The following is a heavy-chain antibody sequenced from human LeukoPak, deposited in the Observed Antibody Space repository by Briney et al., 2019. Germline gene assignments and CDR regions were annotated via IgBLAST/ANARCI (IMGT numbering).Heavy chain of an antibody. D-gene: IGHD6-19*01. J-gene: IGHJ4*02. CDR3: ARGDYSSGWYYFDY. CDR2: IYTSGST. V-gene: IGHV4-4*07. Sequence: PSETLSLTCTVPGGSISSYYWSWIRQPAGKGLEWIGRIYTSGSTNYNPSLKSRVTMSVDTSKNQFSLKLSSVTAADTAVYYCARGDYSSGWYYFDYWGQGTLVTVSS. CDR1: GGSISSYY.